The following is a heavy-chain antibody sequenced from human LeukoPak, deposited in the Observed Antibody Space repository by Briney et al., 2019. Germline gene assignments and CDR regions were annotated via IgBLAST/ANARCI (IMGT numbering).Heavy chain of an antibody. CDR3: AKSGGVTTTLGY. CDR2: ISYDGSNK. D-gene: IGHD4-17*01. Sequence: GGSLRLSCAASGFTFCRYGMHWVRQAPGKGLEWVAVISYDGSNKYYADSVKGRFTISRDNSKNTLYLQMNSLRAEDTAVYYCAKSGGVTTTLGYWGQGTLVTVSS. J-gene: IGHJ4*02. CDR1: GFTFCRYG. V-gene: IGHV3-30*18.